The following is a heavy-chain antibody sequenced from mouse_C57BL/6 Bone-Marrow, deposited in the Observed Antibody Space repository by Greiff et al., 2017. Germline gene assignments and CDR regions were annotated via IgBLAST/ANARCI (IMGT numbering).Heavy chain of an antibody. CDR1: GYAFTNYL. D-gene: IGHD3-2*02. Sequence: QVQLKESGAELVRPGTSVTVSCKASGYAFTNYLIEWVKQRPGQGLEWIGVINPGSGGTNYNEKFTGKASLTADKSTSTAYMQLSSLTSEDSAVYLCARSGQLRLPFAYWGQETLVTVSA. CDR3: ARSGQLRLPFAY. CDR2: INPGSGGT. V-gene: IGHV1-54*01. J-gene: IGHJ3*01.